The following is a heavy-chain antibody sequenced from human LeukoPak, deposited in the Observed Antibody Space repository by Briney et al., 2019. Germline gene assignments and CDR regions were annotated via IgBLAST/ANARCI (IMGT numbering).Heavy chain of an antibody. J-gene: IGHJ5*02. V-gene: IGHV4-34*01. Sequence: SETLSLTCAVYGGSFSGYYWSWIRQPPGKGLEWIGEINHSGSTNYNPSLKSRVTISVDTSKNQFSLKLSSVTAADTAVYYCARTLTGYTNWFDPWGQGTLVTVSS. CDR2: INHSGST. CDR1: GGSFSGYY. CDR3: ARTLTGYTNWFDP. D-gene: IGHD3-9*01.